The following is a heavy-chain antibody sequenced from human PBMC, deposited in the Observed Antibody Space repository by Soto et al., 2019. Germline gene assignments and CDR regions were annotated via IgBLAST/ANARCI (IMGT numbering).Heavy chain of an antibody. CDR2: ISGNSGKT. CDR1: GFTFSSYA. Sequence: EVQLLESGGGLVQPGGSLRLSCTASGFTFSSYAMSWVRQAPGKELEWVSTISGNSGKTNYAESVKGRFCSSRDNSKNTVHLQLDSLRAEGTAVYFCAKLGFVLMELYYFHQWGHGTLVTVSS. V-gene: IGHV3-23*01. CDR3: AKLGFVLMELYYFHQ. D-gene: IGHD2-8*01. J-gene: IGHJ4*01.